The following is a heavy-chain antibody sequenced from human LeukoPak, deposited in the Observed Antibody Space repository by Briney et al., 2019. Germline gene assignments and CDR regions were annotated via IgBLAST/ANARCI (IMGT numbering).Heavy chain of an antibody. D-gene: IGHD5-18*01. J-gene: IGHJ4*02. V-gene: IGHV3-23*01. Sequence: PGRSLRLSCAASGFSFSTYAMHWVRQAPGKGLEWVSAISGSGGSTYYADSVKGRFTISRDNSKNTLYLQMNSLRAEDTAVYYCANQGYSYGYGRIDYWGQGTLVTVSS. CDR2: ISGSGGST. CDR1: GFSFSTYA. CDR3: ANQGYSYGYGRIDY.